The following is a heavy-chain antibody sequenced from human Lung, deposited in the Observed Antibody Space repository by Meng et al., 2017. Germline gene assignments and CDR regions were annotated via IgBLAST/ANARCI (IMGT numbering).Heavy chain of an antibody. Sequence: VQPQQWGAGLLKPSETLSLTCVVSGGSFSDYYWSWIRQPPGKGLEWIGEINHSGNTNYNPSLESRATISVDTSQNTLSLKLSSVTAADSAVYYCARGPTTMAHDFDYWGQGTLVTVSS. CDR2: INHSGNT. CDR3: ARGPTTMAHDFDY. J-gene: IGHJ4*02. D-gene: IGHD4-11*01. V-gene: IGHV4-34*01. CDR1: GGSFSDYY.